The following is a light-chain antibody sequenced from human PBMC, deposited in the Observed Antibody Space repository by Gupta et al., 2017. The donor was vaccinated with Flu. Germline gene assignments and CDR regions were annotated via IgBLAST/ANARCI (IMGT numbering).Light chain of an antibody. CDR2: INK. J-gene: IGLJ2*01. CDR1: SSNIGSNY. V-gene: IGLV1-47*02. Sequence: QSVLTQPPSASGTPGQMVTISCSGSSSNIGSNYVYWYQQLPGTAHTTLILINKQRPSGVPDRFPCSNSGASDSPALTRLRSEDEAEDDYSACADSISSCEVFGTGTKLTVL. CDR3: SACADSISSCEV.